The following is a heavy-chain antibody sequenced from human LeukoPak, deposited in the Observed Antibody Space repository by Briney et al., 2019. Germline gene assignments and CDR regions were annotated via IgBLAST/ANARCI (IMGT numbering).Heavy chain of an antibody. V-gene: IGHV4-34*01. Sequence: SETLSLTCAVYGGSFSGYYWSWIRQPPGKGLEWIGEINHSGSTNYNPSLKSRVTISVDTSKNQSSLKLSSVTAADTAVYYCARGLKNCSSTSCYGFDYWGQGTLVTVSS. CDR3: ARGLKNCSSTSCYGFDY. CDR2: INHSGST. J-gene: IGHJ4*02. CDR1: GGSFSGYY. D-gene: IGHD2-2*01.